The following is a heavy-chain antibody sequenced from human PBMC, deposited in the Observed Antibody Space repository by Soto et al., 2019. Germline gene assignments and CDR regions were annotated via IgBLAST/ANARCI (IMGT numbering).Heavy chain of an antibody. Sequence: QVQLVQSGAEVKKPGASVKVSCKASGYAFGGYAISWVRQAPEQGLEWMGWVSPYSGHTDYAQNLQGRVSMTTETSTSTAYMELGSLTSHDTAVFYCARPSGSYGDYAWSLAYWGQGTLVTVSS. CDR3: ARPSGSYGDYAWSLAY. D-gene: IGHD4-17*01. J-gene: IGHJ4*02. V-gene: IGHV1-18*04. CDR1: GYAFGGYA. CDR2: VSPYSGHT.